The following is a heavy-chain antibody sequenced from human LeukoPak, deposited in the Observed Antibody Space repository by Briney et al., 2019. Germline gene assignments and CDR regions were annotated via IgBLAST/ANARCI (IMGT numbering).Heavy chain of an antibody. D-gene: IGHD1-26*01. J-gene: IGHJ3*02. Sequence: ASVKVSCKASGYTFINYGLTWVRQAPGQGFEWMGWISPYTGSTNYVQKLQGRVTMPTDPSTSTAYMDLRSLRSDDTAVYYCARTVGATGAFDIWGQGTMVIVSS. V-gene: IGHV1-18*01. CDR2: ISPYTGST. CDR3: ARTVGATGAFDI. CDR1: GYTFINYG.